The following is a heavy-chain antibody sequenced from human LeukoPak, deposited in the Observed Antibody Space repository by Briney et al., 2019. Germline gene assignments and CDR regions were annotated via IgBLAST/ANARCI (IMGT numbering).Heavy chain of an antibody. D-gene: IGHD3-22*01. V-gene: IGHV3-21*01. CDR2: ISSSSSYI. CDR1: GFTFSSYS. CDR3: ARLDSNYYDSSGYFDY. Sequence: GGSLRLSCAASGFTFSSYSMNWVRQAPGKGLEWVSSISSSSSYIYYADSVKGRFTISRDNAKNSLYLQMNSLRAEDTAVYYCARLDSNYYDSSGYFDYWGQGTLVTVSS. J-gene: IGHJ4*02.